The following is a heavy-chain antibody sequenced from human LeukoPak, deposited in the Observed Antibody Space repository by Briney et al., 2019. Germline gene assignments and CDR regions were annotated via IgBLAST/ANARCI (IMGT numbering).Heavy chain of an antibody. V-gene: IGHV3-23*01. CDR1: GFTFSSYS. CDR2: MSYIGPNT. CDR3: ARRLSLRFDAFAV. Sequence: GGSLRLSCAASGFTFSSYSMNWVRQAPGKGLEWVSSMSYIGPNTYYADSVKGRFTISRDTSKNTLLLQMNSLRGDDTALYFCARRLSLRFDAFAVWGPGTVVTVSS. J-gene: IGHJ3*01. D-gene: IGHD3-3*01.